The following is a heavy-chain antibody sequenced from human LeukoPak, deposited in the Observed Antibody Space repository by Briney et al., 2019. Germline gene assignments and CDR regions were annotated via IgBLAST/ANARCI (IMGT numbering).Heavy chain of an antibody. Sequence: SETLSLTCTVSGGSISSYYWSWIRQPAGKGLEWIGRIYTSGSTNYNPSLKSRVTMSVDTSKNQFSLKLSSVTAADTAVYYCARDQGGSYSSSWLVRYWFDPWGQGTLVTVSS. V-gene: IGHV4-4*07. CDR2: IYTSGST. D-gene: IGHD6-13*01. CDR3: ARDQGGSYSSSWLVRYWFDP. CDR1: GGSISSYY. J-gene: IGHJ5*02.